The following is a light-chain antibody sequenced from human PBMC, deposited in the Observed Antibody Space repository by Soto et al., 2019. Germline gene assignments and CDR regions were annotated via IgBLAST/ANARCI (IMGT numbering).Light chain of an antibody. CDR2: DVS. V-gene: IGLV2-11*01. CDR1: SSDVGRYNY. CDR3: CSYAGSPYV. J-gene: IGLJ1*01. Sequence: QSVLTQPRSVSGSPGQSVTIYCTGTSSDVGRYNYVSWYQHHPGKAPKLMIYDVSTRPSGVPDRFSGSKSGTTASLTISGLQAEDEADYYCCSYAGSPYVFGTGTKVTV.